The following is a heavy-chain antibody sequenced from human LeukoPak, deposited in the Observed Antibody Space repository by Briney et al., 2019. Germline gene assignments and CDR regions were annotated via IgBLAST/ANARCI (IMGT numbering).Heavy chain of an antibody. J-gene: IGHJ4*02. CDR1: GESLNIYY. D-gene: IGHD3-9*01. CDR3: ASSLRAVDWQFDY. V-gene: IGHV4-34*01. Sequence: SETLSLTCAVYGESLNIYYWSWIRQPPGKGLEWIGEINYSGRTNYNPSLKSRVTISVDTSKNQFSLKLTSVTAADTAMYYCASSLRAVDWQFDYWGQGTLVTVSS. CDR2: INYSGRT.